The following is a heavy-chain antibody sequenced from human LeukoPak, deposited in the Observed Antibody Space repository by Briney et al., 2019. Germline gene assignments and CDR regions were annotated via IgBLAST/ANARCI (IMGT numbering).Heavy chain of an antibody. J-gene: IGHJ3*02. CDR3: ARGEVATIDAFDI. CDR1: GGPISSSSYY. V-gene: IGHV4-39*07. CDR2: IYYSGSS. Sequence: PSETLSLTCTVSGGPISSSSYYWGWIRQPPGKGLEWIGSIYYSGSSYYNPSLKSRVTISVDTSKNQFSLKLSSVTAADTAVYYCARGEVATIDAFDIWGQGTMVTVSS. D-gene: IGHD5-12*01.